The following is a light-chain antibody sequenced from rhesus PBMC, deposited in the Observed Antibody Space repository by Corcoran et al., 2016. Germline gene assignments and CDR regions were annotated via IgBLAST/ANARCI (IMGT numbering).Light chain of an antibody. V-gene: IGKV1-22*01. Sequence: DIQMTQSPSSLSASVGDKVTITCRASQSISSWLAWYQQKPGKAPKLLIYKAYSLQSGVPSRLSGSGSGTDFTLTIISLEREDFSTYYCLQYSSSPYSFGPGTKLD. CDR3: LQYSSSPYS. CDR2: KAY. J-gene: IGKJ3*01. CDR1: QSISSW.